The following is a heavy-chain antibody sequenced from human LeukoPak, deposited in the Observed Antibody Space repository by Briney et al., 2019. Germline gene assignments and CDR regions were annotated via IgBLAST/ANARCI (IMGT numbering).Heavy chain of an antibody. J-gene: IGHJ4*02. Sequence: RGSLRLSCAASGFSFGGHYMSWMRQAPGKGPEWISYISGNGGDIAYADSVKGRFTISRDNAKNSLHLQMNSLRVEDTAVYHCVRHAGRAGGQWGQGTLIAVSS. D-gene: IGHD3-10*01. CDR1: GFSFGGHY. CDR2: ISGNGGDI. V-gene: IGHV3-11*01. CDR3: VRHAGRAGGQ.